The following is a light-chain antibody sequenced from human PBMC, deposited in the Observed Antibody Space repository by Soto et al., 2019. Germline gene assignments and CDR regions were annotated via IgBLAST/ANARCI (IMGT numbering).Light chain of an antibody. CDR1: QSITTY. CDR2: AAS. V-gene: IGKV1-39*01. Sequence: DIQMTQSPSTLSASVGDRVTITCRASQSITTYVNWYQQKLGKAPTLLIYAASSLQSGVPSRFSGSGSGTDFTLTISSLQPEDFATYFCQQCYRSPRTFGQGTKV. J-gene: IGKJ1*01. CDR3: QQCYRSPRT.